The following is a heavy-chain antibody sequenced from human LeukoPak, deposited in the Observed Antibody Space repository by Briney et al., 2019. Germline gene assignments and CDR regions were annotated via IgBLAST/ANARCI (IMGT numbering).Heavy chain of an antibody. CDR3: ARDSGYSVYMDV. V-gene: IGHV3-21*01. J-gene: IGHJ6*03. CDR1: GFTFSSYA. D-gene: IGHD3-22*01. CDR2: ISSSSSYI. Sequence: GGSLRLSCAASGFTFSSYAIHWVRQAPGRGLEWVSSISSSSSYIYHADSVKGRFTISRDNAKNSLYLQMNSLRAEDTAVYYCARDSGYSVYMDVWGKGTTVTVSS.